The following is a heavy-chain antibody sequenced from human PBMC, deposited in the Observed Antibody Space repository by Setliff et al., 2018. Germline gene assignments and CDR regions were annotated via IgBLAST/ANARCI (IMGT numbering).Heavy chain of an antibody. Sequence: GGSLRLSCAASGFTFSSYAMHWVRQAPGKGLEWVAVISYDGSNKYYADSVKGRFTISRDNSKNTLYLQMNSLRAEDTAVYYCAKDPGDSSGSFEYWGQGTPVTVSS. CDR2: ISYDGSNK. CDR3: AKDPGDSSGSFEY. V-gene: IGHV3-30*07. J-gene: IGHJ4*02. CDR1: GFTFSSYA. D-gene: IGHD3-22*01.